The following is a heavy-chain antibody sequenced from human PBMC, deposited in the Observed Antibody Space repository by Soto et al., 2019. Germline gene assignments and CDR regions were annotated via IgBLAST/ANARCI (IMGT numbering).Heavy chain of an antibody. CDR2: INPSTNVA. V-gene: IGHV1-2*02. D-gene: IGHD1-1*01. Sequence: ASVKVSCKASGYAFIAYYMHWVRQAPGQGLEWMGWINPSTNVANYAQKFQGRVTMTRDTSISTAYMELSRLRSDDTAVYFCARANWNDRPLDYWGQGTLVTVSS. CDR3: ARANWNDRPLDY. CDR1: GYAFIAYY. J-gene: IGHJ4*02.